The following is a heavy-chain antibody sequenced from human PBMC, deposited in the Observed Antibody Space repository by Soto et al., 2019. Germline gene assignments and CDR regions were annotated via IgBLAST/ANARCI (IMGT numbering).Heavy chain of an antibody. J-gene: IGHJ4*02. D-gene: IGHD3-9*01. Sequence: SETLSLTCAVSGGSIASIYQWAWIRQTAGRGLEWAASIYHTGTTYYHPSLKRRVNISVDTSKKQFSRDVRSVTAADSAVYYCARSHNAGYYPHCGRGILVTVSS. V-gene: IGHV4-38-2*01. CDR3: ARSHNAGYYPH. CDR2: IYHTGTT. CDR1: GGSIASIYQ.